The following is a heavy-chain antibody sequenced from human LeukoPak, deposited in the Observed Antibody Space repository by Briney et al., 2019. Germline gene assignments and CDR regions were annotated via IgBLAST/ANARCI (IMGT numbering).Heavy chain of an antibody. CDR2: INHSGST. Sequence: SETLSLTCAVYGGSFSGYYWSWIRQPPGKGLEWIGEINHSGSTNYNPSLKSRVTISVDRSKNQFSLKLSSVTAADTAVYYCAREGGGATTAFDYWGQGTLVTVSS. CDR1: GGSFSGYY. J-gene: IGHJ4*02. V-gene: IGHV4-34*01. CDR3: AREGGGATTAFDY. D-gene: IGHD1-26*01.